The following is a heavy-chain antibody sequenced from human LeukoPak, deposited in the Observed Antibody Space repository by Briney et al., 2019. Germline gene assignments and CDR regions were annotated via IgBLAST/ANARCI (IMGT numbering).Heavy chain of an antibody. V-gene: IGHV3-7*01. CDR2: IKQDGSEK. D-gene: IGHD6-19*01. J-gene: IGHJ4*02. CDR3: ACGGSGWYLGY. Sequence: GGSLRLSCAASGFTFSSYWMSWVRQAPGKGLEWVANIKQDGSEKYYVDSVKGRFTIYRDNAKNSLYLQMNSLRAEDTAVYYCACGGSGWYLGYWGQGTLVTVSS. CDR1: GFTFSSYW.